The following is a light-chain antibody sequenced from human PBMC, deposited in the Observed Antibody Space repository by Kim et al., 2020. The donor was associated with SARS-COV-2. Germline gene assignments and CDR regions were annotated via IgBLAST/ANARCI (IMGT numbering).Light chain of an antibody. Sequence: VSPGQTASITCSGDKLGDKFACWYQQKPGQSPVLGIYQDDKRPSGIPERFSGSNSGNTATLTISGTQAMDEADYYCQAWDSSTATFGGGTKLTVL. CDR1: KLGDKF. CDR3: QAWDSSTAT. V-gene: IGLV3-1*01. J-gene: IGLJ2*01. CDR2: QDD.